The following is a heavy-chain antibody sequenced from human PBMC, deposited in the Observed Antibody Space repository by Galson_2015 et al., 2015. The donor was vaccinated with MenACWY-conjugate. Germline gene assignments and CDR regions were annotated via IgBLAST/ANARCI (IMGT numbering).Heavy chain of an antibody. V-gene: IGHV6-1*01. CDR3: ARGAEYSSSSAWFDP. CDR1: GDSVSSNSAA. D-gene: IGHD6-6*01. J-gene: IGHJ5*02. Sequence: CAISGDSVSSNSAAWNWIRQSPSRGLEWLGRTYYRSKWYNDYAVSVKSRITINPDTSKNQFSLQLNSVTPEDTAVYYCARGAEYSSSSAWFDPWGQGTLVTVSS. CDR2: TYYRSKWYN.